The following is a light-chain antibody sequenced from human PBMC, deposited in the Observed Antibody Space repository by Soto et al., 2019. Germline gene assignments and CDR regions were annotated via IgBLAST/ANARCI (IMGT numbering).Light chain of an antibody. CDR1: QSISSW. CDR2: KAS. J-gene: IGKJ4*01. V-gene: IGKV1-5*03. Sequence: DIQMTQSPSTLSASVGDRVTITCRASQSISSWLAWYQQKPGKAPKLLIQKASNLQSGVPSRFSGSGSGTEVTLTISSLQPDDSATYYCQQYNSYVTFGGGTKVEIK. CDR3: QQYNSYVT.